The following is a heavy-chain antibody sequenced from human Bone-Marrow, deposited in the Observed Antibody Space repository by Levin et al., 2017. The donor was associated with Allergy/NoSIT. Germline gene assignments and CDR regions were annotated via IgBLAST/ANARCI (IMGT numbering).Heavy chain of an antibody. CDR3: ARYSVSSVDYFDY. CDR1: GGSISSGDYY. CDR2: IYHTGGT. D-gene: IGHD6-6*01. Sequence: SETLSLTCTVSGGSISSGDYYWSWIRQPRGKALEWIGYIYHTGGTHYNASLKSRLAISVDTSKNQFSLRLTSVTAADTAVYYCARYSVSSVDYFDYWGQGTLVTVSS. V-gene: IGHV4-30-4*01. J-gene: IGHJ4*02.